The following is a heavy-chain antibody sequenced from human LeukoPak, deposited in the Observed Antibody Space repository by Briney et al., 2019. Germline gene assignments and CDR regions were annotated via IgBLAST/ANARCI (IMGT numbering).Heavy chain of an antibody. CDR2: IKQDGSEK. Sequence: GGSLRLSCAAAGFTSSSYWMSWVRQAPGKGLEWVANIKQDGSEKYYVDSVKGRFTISRDNAKNSLYLQMNSLRAEDTAVYYCARDSGWGQGNLVTVSS. CDR1: GFTSSSYW. D-gene: IGHD3-10*01. V-gene: IGHV3-7*01. J-gene: IGHJ4*02. CDR3: ARDSG.